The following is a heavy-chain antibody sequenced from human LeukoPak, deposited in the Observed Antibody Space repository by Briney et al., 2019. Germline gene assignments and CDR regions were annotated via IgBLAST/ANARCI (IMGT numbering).Heavy chain of an antibody. CDR3: ARDTYYDFWSGRDDAFDI. CDR1: GFTFSSYW. Sequence: GGSLRLSCAASGFTFSSYWMSWVRQAPGKGLERVANIKQDGSEKYYVDSVKGRFTISRDNAKNSLYLQMNSLRAEDTAVYYCARDTYYDFWSGRDDAFDICGQGTMVTVSS. D-gene: IGHD3-3*01. J-gene: IGHJ3*02. CDR2: IKQDGSEK. V-gene: IGHV3-7*01.